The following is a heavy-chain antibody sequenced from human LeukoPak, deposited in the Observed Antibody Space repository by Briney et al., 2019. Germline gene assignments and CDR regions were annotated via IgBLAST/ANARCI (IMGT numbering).Heavy chain of an antibody. CDR1: GFTFSSYW. D-gene: IGHD6-19*01. CDR2: INSDGSST. J-gene: IGHJ4*02. CDR3: AREGYSSGWYAY. V-gene: IGHV3-74*01. Sequence: GGSLRLSCAASGFTFSSYWMHWVRQAPGKGLVWVSRINSDGSSTSYADSVKGRFTISRDNAKNTLYLQMNSLRAEDTAVYYCAREGYSSGWYAYWGQGTLVTVSP.